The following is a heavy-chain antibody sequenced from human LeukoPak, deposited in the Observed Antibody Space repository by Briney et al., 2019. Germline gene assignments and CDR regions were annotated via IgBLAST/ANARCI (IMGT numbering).Heavy chain of an antibody. D-gene: IGHD3-10*01. CDR2: ISGSGGST. J-gene: IGHJ4*02. Sequence: GGSLRLSCAASGSTFSNYAMSWVRQAPGKGLEWVSAISGSGGSTYYADSVKGRFTISRDNSKNTLYLQMNSLRAEDTAVYYCAKKALWFGVFFDYWGQGTLVTVSS. CDR3: AKKALWFGVFFDY. V-gene: IGHV3-23*01. CDR1: GSTFSNYA.